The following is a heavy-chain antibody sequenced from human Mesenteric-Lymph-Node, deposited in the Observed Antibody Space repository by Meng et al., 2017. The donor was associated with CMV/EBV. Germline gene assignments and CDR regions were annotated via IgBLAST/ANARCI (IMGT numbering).Heavy chain of an antibody. V-gene: IGHV3-30*04. CDR2: ISYDGSNK. Sequence: GESLKISCAASGFTFSSYAMHWVRQAPGKGLEWVAVISYDGSNKYYADSVKGRFTISRDNSKNTLYLQMNSLRAEDTAVYYCARDPGGVVISPWYFDYWGQGTLVTVSS. J-gene: IGHJ4*02. D-gene: IGHD2-21*01. CDR3: ARDPGGVVISPWYFDY. CDR1: GFTFSSYA.